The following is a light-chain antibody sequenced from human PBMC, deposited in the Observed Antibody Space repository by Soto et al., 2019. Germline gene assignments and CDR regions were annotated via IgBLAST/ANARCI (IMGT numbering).Light chain of an antibody. Sequence: QSVLTQAASVSGSPGQSITISCTGTGSDVGGYNYVSWYQQLPGKVPKLLIYNVSNRPSGVSNRFSGSKSGNTASLTISGLQAEDEADYFCTSSTSGSLYVFGTGTKVTVL. CDR2: NVS. J-gene: IGLJ1*01. V-gene: IGLV2-14*01. CDR3: TSSTSGSLYV. CDR1: GSDVGGYNY.